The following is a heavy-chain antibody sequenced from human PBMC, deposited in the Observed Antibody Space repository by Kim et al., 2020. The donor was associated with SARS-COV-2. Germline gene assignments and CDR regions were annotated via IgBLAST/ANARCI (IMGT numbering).Heavy chain of an antibody. D-gene: IGHD2-21*01. CDR1: GYTFTSYG. V-gene: IGHV1-18*01. Sequence: ASVKVSCKASGYTFTSYGISWVRQAPGQGLEWMGWISADNGNTNYAQKLQGRVTMTTDTSTSTAYMELRSLRSDDTAVYYCARENSRDYYYYGMDVWGQGPTVTVSS. CDR3: ARENSRDYYYYGMDV. CDR2: ISADNGNT. J-gene: IGHJ6*02.